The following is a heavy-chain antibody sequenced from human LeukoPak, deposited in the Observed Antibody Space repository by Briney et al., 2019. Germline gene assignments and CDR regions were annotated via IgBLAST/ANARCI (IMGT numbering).Heavy chain of an antibody. CDR2: IYPGDSDT. J-gene: IGHJ4*02. D-gene: IGHD6-13*01. Sequence: GESLKISCKGSGHSFTTYWIGWVRQMPGKGLEWMGIIYPGDSDTRYSPSFQGQVTISADKSISTAYLQWSSLKASDTAIYYCACSSSSRSYFDFWGQGTLVTVSS. CDR3: ACSSSSRSYFDF. V-gene: IGHV5-51*01. CDR1: GHSFTTYW.